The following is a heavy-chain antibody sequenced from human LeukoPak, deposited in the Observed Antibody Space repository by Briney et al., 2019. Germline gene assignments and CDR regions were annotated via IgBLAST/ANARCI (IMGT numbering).Heavy chain of an antibody. Sequence: SETLSLTCTVSGGSIRGYYWSWIRQTPGKGLEWIGYIYYIGSTNYNPSLKSRVTISVDTSKNQFSLKMNFVTAADTAVYYCARHYVFVSGGSSFDYWGQGILVTVSS. CDR1: GGSIRGYY. D-gene: IGHD3-16*01. V-gene: IGHV4-59*08. CDR3: ARHYVFVSGGSSFDY. J-gene: IGHJ4*02. CDR2: IYYIGST.